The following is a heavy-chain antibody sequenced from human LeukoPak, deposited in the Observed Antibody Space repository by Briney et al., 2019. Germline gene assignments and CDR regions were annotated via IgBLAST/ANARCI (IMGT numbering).Heavy chain of an antibody. CDR2: ISPQSFDT. CDR3: AREGDIAAALFDN. V-gene: IGHV1-2*02. D-gene: IGHD6-13*01. J-gene: IGHJ4*02. CDR1: GYTFSAYY. Sequence: GASVKVSCKGSGYTFSAYYIHWLRQAPGQGPEWMGWISPQSFDTNHAQKFQGRVTMTTATSMNTVFMELSRLSSDDTAVYYCAREGDIAAALFDNWGQGTLVTVSS.